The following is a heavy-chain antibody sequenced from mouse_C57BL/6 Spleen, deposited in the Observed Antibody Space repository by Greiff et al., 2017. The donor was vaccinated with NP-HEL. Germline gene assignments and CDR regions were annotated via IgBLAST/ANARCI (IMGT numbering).Heavy chain of an antibody. CDR3: ADYSNYGGAMDY. CDR1: GYAFSSSW. CDR2: IYPGDGDT. Sequence: QVQLKQSGPELVKPGASVKISCKASGYAFSSSWMNWVKQRPGKGLEWIGRIYPGDGDTNYNGKFKGKATLTADKSSSTAYMQLSSLTSEDAAVYFCADYSNYGGAMDYWGQGTSVTVSS. D-gene: IGHD2-5*01. J-gene: IGHJ4*01. V-gene: IGHV1-82*01.